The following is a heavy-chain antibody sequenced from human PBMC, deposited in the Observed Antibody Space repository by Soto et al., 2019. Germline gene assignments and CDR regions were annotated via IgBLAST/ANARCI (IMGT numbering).Heavy chain of an antibody. CDR1: GYTFINFD. CDR3: ARMASFGTLNWFDP. Sequence: ASVKVSCKASGYTFINFDISWVRQAAGQGPERLGWMNPGSGKTGYASKFQGRVAMTRDASTGTSHLELSSLTSDDTAVYYCARMASFGTLNWFDPWRQGTQVTVSS. CDR2: MNPGSGKT. J-gene: IGHJ5*02. D-gene: IGHD3-16*01. V-gene: IGHV1-8*02.